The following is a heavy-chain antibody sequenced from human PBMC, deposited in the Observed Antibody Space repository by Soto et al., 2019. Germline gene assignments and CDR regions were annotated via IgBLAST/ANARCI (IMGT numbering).Heavy chain of an antibody. CDR1: GFSSSISP. V-gene: IGHV3-30-3*01. CDR2: ISYDGTNK. Sequence: QVQLVESGGGLFQPGRSLSLSWAASGFSSSISPMPWVRQAPGKGPEGVALISYDGTNKFYADSVKGRFTISRDNSKSTLYLQVDSLRPEDAAVYYCARDPKTSGGQHWAFNYFDSWGQGTLVTVSS. J-gene: IGHJ4*02. D-gene: IGHD7-27*01. CDR3: ARDPKTSGGQHWAFNYFDS.